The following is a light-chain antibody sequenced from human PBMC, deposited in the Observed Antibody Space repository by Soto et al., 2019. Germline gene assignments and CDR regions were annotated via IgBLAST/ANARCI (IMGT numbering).Light chain of an antibody. CDR3: QQCYSTPPIT. Sequence: DIQMTQSPSSLSASVGDRVTITCRASQSISSYLNWYQQKPGKAPKLLIYAASSLQSGVPSRFSGSGSGTDFTLPISSLQPEDFATYYCQQCYSTPPITFGGGTKVEIK. J-gene: IGKJ4*01. CDR2: AAS. CDR1: QSISSY. V-gene: IGKV1-39*01.